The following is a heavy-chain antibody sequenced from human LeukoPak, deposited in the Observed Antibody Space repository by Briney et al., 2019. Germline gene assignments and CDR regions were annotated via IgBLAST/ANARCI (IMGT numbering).Heavy chain of an antibody. D-gene: IGHD6-13*01. J-gene: IGHJ4*02. CDR2: MNPNSGNT. CDR3: ARDHSSSSEDY. Sequence: ASVKVSCKASGYKFTDFYMHWVRQATGQGLEWMGWMNPNSGNTGYAQKFHGRVTITRNTSISTAYMELSSLRSEDTAVYYCARDHSSSSEDYWGQGTLVTVSS. V-gene: IGHV1-8*03. CDR1: GYKFTDFY.